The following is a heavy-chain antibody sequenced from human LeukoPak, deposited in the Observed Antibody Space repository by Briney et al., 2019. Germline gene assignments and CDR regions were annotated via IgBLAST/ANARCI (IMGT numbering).Heavy chain of an antibody. CDR1: GFTFDDYA. Sequence: GGSLRLSCAASGFTFDDYAMHWVRRAPGKGLEWVSAISGSGGSTYYADSVKGRFTISRDNSKNTLYLQMNSLRAEDTAVYYCAKSRQWLVRFFDYWGQGTLVTVSS. CDR2: ISGSGGST. V-gene: IGHV3-23*01. CDR3: AKSRQWLVRFFDY. D-gene: IGHD6-19*01. J-gene: IGHJ4*02.